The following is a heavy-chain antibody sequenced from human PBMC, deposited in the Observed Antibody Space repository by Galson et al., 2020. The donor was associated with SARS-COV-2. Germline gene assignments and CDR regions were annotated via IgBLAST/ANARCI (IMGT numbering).Heavy chain of an antibody. Sequence: ASETLSLTCTVSGGSINIYYWSWIRQPPGKALEWIGYLYYGGKTNYNPSLKSRVTISVDTPKSQFSLTLSSVTGADMAVYYCARLPVVRGVDSWGQGILVTVAS. CDR3: ARLPVVRGVDS. D-gene: IGHD3-10*01. CDR2: LYYGGKT. V-gene: IGHV4-59*01. CDR1: GGSINIYY. J-gene: IGHJ4*02.